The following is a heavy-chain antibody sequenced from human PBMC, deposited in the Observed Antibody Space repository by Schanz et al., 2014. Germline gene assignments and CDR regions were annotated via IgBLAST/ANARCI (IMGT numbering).Heavy chain of an antibody. CDR3: AKIERNED. CDR1: GFSVGNKY. J-gene: IGHJ4*02. V-gene: IGHV3-23*04. Sequence: EVQLVESGGGLVQPGGSLRLSCAASGFSVGNKYMNWVRQAPGKGLEWVSAISGTGGDDTYYADSVKGRFTISRDNSKNTLYLQMNSLRPEDAAVYFCAKIERNEDWGQGTLVTVSS. D-gene: IGHD1-1*01. CDR2: ISGTGGDDT.